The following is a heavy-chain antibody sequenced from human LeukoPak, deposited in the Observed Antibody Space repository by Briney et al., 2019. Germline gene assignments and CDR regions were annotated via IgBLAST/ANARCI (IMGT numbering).Heavy chain of an antibody. CDR1: GFTFSNAW. Sequence: PGGSLRLSCAASGFTFSNAWMSWVRQAPGKGLEWVAVIWYDGSNKYYADSVKGRFAISRDNSKNTLYLQMNSLRAEDTAVYYCAKEQGAVAGIGKEWFDPWGQGTLVTVSS. CDR2: IWYDGSNK. CDR3: AKEQGAVAGIGKEWFDP. J-gene: IGHJ5*02. V-gene: IGHV3-33*06. D-gene: IGHD6-19*01.